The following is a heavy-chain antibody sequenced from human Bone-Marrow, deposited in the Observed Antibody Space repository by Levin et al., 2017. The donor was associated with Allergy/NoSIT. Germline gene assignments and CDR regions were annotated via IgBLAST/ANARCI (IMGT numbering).Heavy chain of an antibody. Sequence: GESLKISCATSGFPFSSYGMAWVRQAPGKGLEWVASITTTGHYIHYAESVKGRFTISRENANNSLSLQMNRLRGEDMAVYYCARAAGAAGRGGLDVWGQGTTVTVSS. V-gene: IGHV3-21*01. CDR1: GFPFSSYG. D-gene: IGHD6-13*01. CDR2: ITTTGHYI. CDR3: ARAAGAAGRGGLDV. J-gene: IGHJ6*02.